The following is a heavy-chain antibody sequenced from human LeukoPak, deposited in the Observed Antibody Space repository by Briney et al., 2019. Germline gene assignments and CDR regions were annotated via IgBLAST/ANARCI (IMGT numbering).Heavy chain of an antibody. D-gene: IGHD5-12*01. CDR2: IWYDGSNK. CDR3: ARDLVRTDSGYDSGPVGY. CDR1: GFIFRSYD. V-gene: IGHV3-33*01. Sequence: GRSLRLSCAASGFIFRSYDMHWVRQAPDKGLEWVAVIWYDGSNKYYAESVKGRFTISRDNSKNKLYLQMNSLRGEDTALYYCARDLVRTDSGYDSGPVGYWGQGTLVTVSS. J-gene: IGHJ4*02.